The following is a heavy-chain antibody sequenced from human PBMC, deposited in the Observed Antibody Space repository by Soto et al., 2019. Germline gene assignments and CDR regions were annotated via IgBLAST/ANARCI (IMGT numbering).Heavy chain of an antibody. Sequence: SETLSLTCAVYGGSFSGYYWSWIRQPPGKGLEWIGEINHSGSTNYNPSLKSRVTISVDTSKNQFSLKLSSVTAADTAVYYCARSGYSYGFDYWGQGTLVTVSS. V-gene: IGHV4-34*01. CDR3: ARSGYSYGFDY. D-gene: IGHD5-18*01. CDR1: GGSFSGYY. J-gene: IGHJ4*02. CDR2: INHSGST.